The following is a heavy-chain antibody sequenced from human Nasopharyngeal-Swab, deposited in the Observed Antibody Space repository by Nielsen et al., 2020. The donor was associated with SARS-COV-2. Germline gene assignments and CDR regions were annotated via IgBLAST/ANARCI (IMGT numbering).Heavy chain of an antibody. CDR1: GGSLSGHY. CDR2: INHSGTT. CDR3: ARGRGGQQLVRTYYYYGLDV. D-gene: IGHD1-1*01. J-gene: IGHJ6*02. Sequence: ESLKISCGVSGGSLSGHYWSWIRQPPGKGLEWIGEINHSGTTNYKPSLKSRVTISVDTSKNQFSLKVRSVSAADTAIYFCARGRGGQQLVRTYYYYGLDVWGQGTTVTVSS. V-gene: IGHV4-34*01.